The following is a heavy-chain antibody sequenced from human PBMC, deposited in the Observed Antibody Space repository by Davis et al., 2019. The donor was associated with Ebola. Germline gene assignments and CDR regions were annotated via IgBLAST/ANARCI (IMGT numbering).Heavy chain of an antibody. D-gene: IGHD5/OR15-5a*01. V-gene: IGHV3-21*01. CDR2: ISSDGSYI. J-gene: IGHJ4*02. CDR3: ARQHDPSTPAPGF. Sequence: GGSLRLSCAVSGFTFSSYSMNWVRQAPGKGLEWVSAISSDGSYIYYADSVKGRFTISRDNARNSLYLQMNSLRAEDTAVYYCARQHDPSTPAPGFWGQGTLVTVSS. CDR1: GFTFSSYS.